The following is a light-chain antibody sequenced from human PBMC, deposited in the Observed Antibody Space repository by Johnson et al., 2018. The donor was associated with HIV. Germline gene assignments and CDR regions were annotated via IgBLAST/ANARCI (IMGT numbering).Light chain of an antibody. Sequence: QSVLTQPPSVSAAPGQKVTISCSGSYSNIGNNYVSWYQQFPGTAPKLLIYGNNKRPSGIPDRFSGSKSGTSATLGITGLQTGDEANYYCGTLDSSMSAVFGSGTKVTVL. CDR1: YSNIGNNY. J-gene: IGLJ1*01. CDR2: GNN. V-gene: IGLV1-51*01. CDR3: GTLDSSMSAV.